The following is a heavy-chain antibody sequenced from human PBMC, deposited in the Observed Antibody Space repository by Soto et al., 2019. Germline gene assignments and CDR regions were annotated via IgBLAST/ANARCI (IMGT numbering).Heavy chain of an antibody. CDR3: AKYEGIVATIFPLFDY. V-gene: IGHV3-23*01. CDR2: ISGSGGST. CDR1: GFTFSSYA. J-gene: IGHJ4*02. D-gene: IGHD5-12*01. Sequence: GGSLRLSCAASGFTFSSYAMSWVRQAPGKGLEWVSAISGSGGSTYYADSVKGRFTISRDNSKNTLYLQMNSLRAEDTAVYYCAKYEGIVATIFPLFDYWGQGTLVTVSS.